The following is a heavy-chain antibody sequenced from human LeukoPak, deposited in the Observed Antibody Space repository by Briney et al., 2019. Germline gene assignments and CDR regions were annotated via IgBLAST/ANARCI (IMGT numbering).Heavy chain of an antibody. CDR1: GFTFSSYS. CDR2: IYHSGST. D-gene: IGHD5-18*01. V-gene: IGHV4-38-2*01. J-gene: IGHJ4*02. CDR3: ARVDTAMGNYFDY. Sequence: GSLRLSCAASGFTFSSYSMNWVRQAPGKGLEWIGSIYHSGSTYYNPSLKSRVTISVDTSKNQFSLKLSSVTAADTAVYYCARVDTAMGNYFDYWGQGTLVTVSS.